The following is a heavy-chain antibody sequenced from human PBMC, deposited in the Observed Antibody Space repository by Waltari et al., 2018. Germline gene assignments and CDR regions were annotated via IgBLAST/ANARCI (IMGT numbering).Heavy chain of an antibody. V-gene: IGHV3-53*01. Sequence: EVQLVESGGGLIQPGGSLRLSCAASGFTVSSNYMSWVRQAQGKGLEWVSVIYSGGSTYYADSVKGRFTISRDNSKNTLYLQMNSLRAEDTAVYYCARDFHGYSSSWSLDFAFDIWGQGTMVTVSS. CDR2: IYSGGST. CDR1: GFTVSSNY. J-gene: IGHJ3*02. CDR3: ARDFHGYSSSWSLDFAFDI. D-gene: IGHD6-13*01.